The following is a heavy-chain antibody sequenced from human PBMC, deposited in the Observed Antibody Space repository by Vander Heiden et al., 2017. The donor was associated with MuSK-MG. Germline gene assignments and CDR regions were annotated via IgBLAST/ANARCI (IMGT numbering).Heavy chain of an antibody. V-gene: IGHV3-15*01. Sequence: EVQLVESGGGLVKPGGSLRLSCAAPGFPFSNAWMSWVRQAPGKGLEWVGRIKSKTDGGTTDYAAPVKGRFTISRDESKNTLYLQMNSLKTEDTAVYYCTTGLWRDYFDYWGQGTLVTVSS. D-gene: IGHD2-21*01. J-gene: IGHJ4*02. CDR3: TTGLWRDYFDY. CDR2: IKSKTDGGTT. CDR1: GFPFSNAW.